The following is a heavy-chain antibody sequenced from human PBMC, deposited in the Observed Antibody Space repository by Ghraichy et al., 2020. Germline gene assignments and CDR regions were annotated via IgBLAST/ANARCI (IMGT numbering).Heavy chain of an antibody. D-gene: IGHD4-17*01. V-gene: IGHV3-73*01. CDR3: TSTVTTYGY. CDR2: IRSKANSYAT. CDR1: GFTFSGSA. Sequence: GGSLRLSCAASGFTFSGSAMHWVRQASGKGLEWVGRIRSKANSYATAYAASVKGRFTISRDDSKNTAYLQMNSLKTEDTAVYYCTSTVTTYGYWGQGTLVTVSS. J-gene: IGHJ4*02.